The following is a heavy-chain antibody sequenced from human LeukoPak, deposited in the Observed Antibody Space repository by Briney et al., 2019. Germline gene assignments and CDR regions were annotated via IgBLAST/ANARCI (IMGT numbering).Heavy chain of an antibody. V-gene: IGHV3-11*01. D-gene: IGHD4-17*01. CDR2: ISSSSSTI. J-gene: IGHJ4*02. CDR1: GFTFCDYY. Sequence: GGSLRLSCAASGFTFCDYYMSWIRQSPGKARECVSYISSSSSTIYYADSVKGRFHISRDNDKHSLYLQMNSLRAEDTAVYHCAREAEDDYGLTLSYWGQGTLVTASS. CDR3: AREAEDDYGLTLSY.